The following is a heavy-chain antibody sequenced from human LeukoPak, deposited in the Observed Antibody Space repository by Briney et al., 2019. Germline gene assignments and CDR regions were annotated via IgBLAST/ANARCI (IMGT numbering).Heavy chain of an antibody. D-gene: IGHD3-3*01. J-gene: IGHJ4*02. CDR3: ARRVPDFWSGYYPIDY. V-gene: IGHV3-30-3*01. CDR1: GFTVSSYA. CDR2: ISYDGSNK. Sequence: PGGSLRLSCAASGFTVSSYAMHWVRQAPGKGLEWVAVISYDGSNKYYADSVKGRFTISRDNTKNTLYLQMNSLRAEDTAVYYCARRVPDFWSGYYPIDYWGQGTLVTVSS.